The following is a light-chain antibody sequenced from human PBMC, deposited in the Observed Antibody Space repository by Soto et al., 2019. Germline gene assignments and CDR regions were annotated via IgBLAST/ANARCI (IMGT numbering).Light chain of an antibody. CDR2: GAS. J-gene: IGKJ3*01. CDR1: QSVSSSY. CDR3: QQYGSSPLFT. Sequence: EIVLRQSPGTLSLSPGERATLSCRASQSVSSSYLAWYQQKPGQAPRLLIYGASSRATGIPDRFSGSGSGTDFTLTISRLEPEDFAVYYCQQYGSSPLFTFGSGTKVDIK. V-gene: IGKV3-20*01.